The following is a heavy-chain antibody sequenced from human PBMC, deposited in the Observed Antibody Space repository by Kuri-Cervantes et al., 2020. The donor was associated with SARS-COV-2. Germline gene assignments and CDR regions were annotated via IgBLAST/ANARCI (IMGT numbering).Heavy chain of an antibody. CDR3: ARERKGRYSGTFTDY. CDR2: IHYRGST. CDR1: VGSLSGYY. V-gene: IGHV4-34*09. Sequence: SQTLSLTCAVYVGSLSGYYWSWLRQPPRKGLEWIRYIHYRGSTYYNPSIMSRVTKSLDPSKNQFSLTLTSVSAADTAVYYWARERKGRYSGTFTDYWGPGTLVTVSS. D-gene: IGHD5-12*01. J-gene: IGHJ4*02.